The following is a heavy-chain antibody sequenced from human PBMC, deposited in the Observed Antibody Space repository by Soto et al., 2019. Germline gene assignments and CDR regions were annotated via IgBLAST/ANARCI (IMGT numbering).Heavy chain of an antibody. CDR2: IYNSGTT. CDR3: SRDPAP. Sequence: QVQLQESGPGLVKPSATLSLTCTVSGGSITRGGYYWSWIRQHPGKGLEWIGYIYNSGTTYYNPSLKSRVTISVDTSKNQFSLKLTSVTAADTAVYSCSRDPAPWGQGTLVTVSS. J-gene: IGHJ5*02. V-gene: IGHV4-31*03. CDR1: GGSITRGGYY.